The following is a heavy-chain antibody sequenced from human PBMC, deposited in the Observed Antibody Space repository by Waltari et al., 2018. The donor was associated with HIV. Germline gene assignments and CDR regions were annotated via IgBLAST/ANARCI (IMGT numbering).Heavy chain of an antibody. Sequence: EVQLLESGGGLVQPGGSLRLSCAASGFTFSSYAMSWVRQAPGKGLEVVSSLVGSGCSTYYADSVKGRFTISRDNSKNTLYLQMNSLRAEDTAVYYCAKDGLVGSSGFRFDYWGQGTLVTVSS. D-gene: IGHD3-22*01. CDR3: AKDGLVGSSGFRFDY. CDR2: LVGSGCST. CDR1: GFTFSSYA. J-gene: IGHJ4*02. V-gene: IGHV3-23*01.